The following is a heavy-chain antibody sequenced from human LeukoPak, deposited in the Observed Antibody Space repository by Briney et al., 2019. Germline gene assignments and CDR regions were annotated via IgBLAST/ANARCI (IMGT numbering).Heavy chain of an antibody. J-gene: IGHJ5*02. CDR2: IYHSGST. Sequence: SQTLSLTCAVSGGSISSGGYSWSWIRQPPGKGLEWIGYIYHSGSTYYNPSLKSRVTISVDRSKNQFSLKLSSVTAADTAVYYGARAIGFLFPDPWGQGTLVTVSS. CDR1: GGSISSGGYS. CDR3: ARAIGFLFPDP. V-gene: IGHV4-30-2*01. D-gene: IGHD2/OR15-2a*01.